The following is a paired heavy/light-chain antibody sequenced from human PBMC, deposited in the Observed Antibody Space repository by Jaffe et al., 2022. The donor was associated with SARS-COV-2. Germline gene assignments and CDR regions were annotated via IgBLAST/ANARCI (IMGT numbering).Heavy chain of an antibody. CDR1: GGSISTSSYY. V-gene: IGHV4-39*01. CDR3: ARRSGRHHFDY. J-gene: IGHJ4*02. D-gene: IGHD1-26*01. Sequence: QLQLRESGPGLVKPSETLSLTCTVSGGSISTSSYYWVWIRQPPGRELEWMGTIYYTGDTYYKSSLKSRVTFSVDTSKNQFSLKLNSVTAADTAIYYCARRSGRHHFDYWGQGTLVTVSS. CDR2: IYYTGDT.
Light chain of an antibody. Sequence: EIVLTQSPGTLSLSPGERATLSCRASQSVSSSYLAWYQQKLGQAPRVLIYDASSRATGIPDRFSGSGSGTDFTLTISRLEPEDFAVYYCQQYGNSPLTFGGGTKVEIK. CDR3: QQYGNSPLT. CDR2: DAS. J-gene: IGKJ4*01. CDR1: QSVSSSY. V-gene: IGKV3-20*01.